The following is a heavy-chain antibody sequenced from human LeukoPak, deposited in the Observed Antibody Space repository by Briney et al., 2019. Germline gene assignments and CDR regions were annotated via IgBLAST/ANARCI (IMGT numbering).Heavy chain of an antibody. D-gene: IGHD5-12*01. V-gene: IGHV4-34*01. CDR1: GGSISSYY. Sequence: SETLSLTCTVSGGSISSYYRSWIRQPPGKGLEWIGEINHSGSTNYNPSLKSRVTISVDTSKNQFSLKLSSVTAADTAVYYCARGRRGYDWRYFDYWGQGTLVTVSS. CDR2: INHSGST. CDR3: ARGRRGYDWRYFDY. J-gene: IGHJ4*02.